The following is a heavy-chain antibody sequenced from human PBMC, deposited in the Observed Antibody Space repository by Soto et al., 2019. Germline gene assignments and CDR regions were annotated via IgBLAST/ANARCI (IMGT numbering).Heavy chain of an antibody. Sequence: QVQLVQSGAEVKKPGASVKVSCKASGYTFTGYYMHWVRQAPGQGLEWMGWINPNSGGTNYAQKFQGRVTMTRNTSISTAYMELSSLRSEDTAVYYCARKRITGTPRSWFDPWGQGTLVTVSS. D-gene: IGHD1-20*01. CDR3: ARKRITGTPRSWFDP. J-gene: IGHJ5*02. CDR2: INPNSGGT. V-gene: IGHV1-2*02. CDR1: GYTFTGYY.